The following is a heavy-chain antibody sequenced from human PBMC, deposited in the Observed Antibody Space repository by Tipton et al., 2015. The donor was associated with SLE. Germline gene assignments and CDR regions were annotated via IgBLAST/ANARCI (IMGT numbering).Heavy chain of an antibody. Sequence: TLSLTCTVSGGSISSSSYYWSWIRQPAGKGLEWIGYIYTSGSTNYNPSLKSRVTISVDTSKNQFSLKLSSVTAADTAVYYCARGGHWGGLFDYWGQGTLVTVSS. CDR2: IYTSGST. V-gene: IGHV4-61*09. J-gene: IGHJ4*02. CDR1: GGSISSSSYY. CDR3: ARGGHWGGLFDY. D-gene: IGHD2-21*01.